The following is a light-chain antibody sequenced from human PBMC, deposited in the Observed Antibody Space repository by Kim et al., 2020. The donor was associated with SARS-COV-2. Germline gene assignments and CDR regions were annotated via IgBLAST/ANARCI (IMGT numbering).Light chain of an antibody. CDR2: GAS. J-gene: IGKJ2*01. CDR3: QQYGPSPPYA. V-gene: IGKV3-20*01. CDR1: QSVSSSY. Sequence: EIVLTQSPGTLSLSPGERGTLSCRASQSVSSSYLAWYQQKPGQAPRLLIYGASSRATGIPDRFSGSGSGTDFSLTISRLEPEDFAVYYCQQYGPSPPYAFGQGTKLEI.